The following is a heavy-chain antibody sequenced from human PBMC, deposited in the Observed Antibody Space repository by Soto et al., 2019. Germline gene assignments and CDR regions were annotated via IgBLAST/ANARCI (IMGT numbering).Heavy chain of an antibody. CDR1: GFTFSNAW. Sequence: PGGSLRLSCAASGFTFSNAWMSWVRQAPGKGLEWVGRIKSKTDGGTTDYAAPVKGRFTISRDDSKNTLYLQMNSLKTEDTAVYYCAKPRGDYVWGSPGMDVWGQGTTVTVSS. J-gene: IGHJ6*02. CDR3: AKPRGDYVWGSPGMDV. CDR2: IKSKTDGGTT. V-gene: IGHV3-15*01. D-gene: IGHD3-16*01.